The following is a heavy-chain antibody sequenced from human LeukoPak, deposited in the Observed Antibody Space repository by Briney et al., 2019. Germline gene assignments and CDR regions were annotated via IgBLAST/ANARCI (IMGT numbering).Heavy chain of an antibody. CDR2: VYYSGST. CDR1: GGSFSDYY. CDR3: AREVYYHRSGYLKAFDI. D-gene: IGHD3-22*01. J-gene: IGHJ3*02. Sequence: SETLSLTCAVYGGSFSDYYWSWIRQPPGKGLEWIGHVYYSGSTNYKPSLKSRVTISVDSSTNQFSLKLSAVTAADTAVYYCAREVYYHRSGYLKAFDIWGQGTMVTVSS. V-gene: IGHV4-59*01.